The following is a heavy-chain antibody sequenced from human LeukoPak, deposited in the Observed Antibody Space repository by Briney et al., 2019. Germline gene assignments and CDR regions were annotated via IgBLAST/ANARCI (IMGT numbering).Heavy chain of an antibody. V-gene: IGHV4-31*03. Sequence: SQTLSLTCTVSGGSISSGGYSWSWIRQHPGKGLEWIGYIYYSGSTYYNPSLKSRVTISVDTSKNQFSLKLSSVTAADTAVYYCARAYYDFWSGYWYYFDYWGQGTLVTVSS. J-gene: IGHJ4*02. CDR2: IYYSGST. CDR3: ARAYYDFWSGYWYYFDY. D-gene: IGHD3-3*01. CDR1: GGSISSGGYS.